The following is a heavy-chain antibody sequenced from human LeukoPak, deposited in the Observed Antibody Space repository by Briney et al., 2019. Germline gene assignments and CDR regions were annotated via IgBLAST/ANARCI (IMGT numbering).Heavy chain of an antibody. CDR2: IGIAGDT. J-gene: IGHJ4*02. CDR1: GFTLSSHA. CDR3: VRQKISHGNFDF. D-gene: IGHD1-26*01. Sequence: GGSLRLSCAVSGFTLSSHAMHWVRQATGKGLEWVSAIGIAGDTFYPGSVKGRFTISRENADISLYLQMNSLRAEDTAMYYCVRQKISHGNFDFWGQGTLVTVSS. V-gene: IGHV3-13*01.